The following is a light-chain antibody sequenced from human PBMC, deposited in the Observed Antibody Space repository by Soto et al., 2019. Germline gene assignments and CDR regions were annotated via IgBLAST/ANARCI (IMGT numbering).Light chain of an antibody. J-gene: IGKJ1*01. Sequence: DIQMTQSPSSLSASVGDRVTITCRASQSISTYLNWYQQKPGKAPKLLMYAASSLQSGVPSRFSGSGSGTDFPLTISSLQPEDCATYYCQQSYSTPRTFGQGTKVEIK. V-gene: IGKV1-39*01. CDR2: AAS. CDR3: QQSYSTPRT. CDR1: QSISTY.